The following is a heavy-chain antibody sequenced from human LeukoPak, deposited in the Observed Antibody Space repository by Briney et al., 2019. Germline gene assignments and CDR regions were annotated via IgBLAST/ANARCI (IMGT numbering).Heavy chain of an antibody. Sequence: GRSLRLPCAASGFTFSSYAMHWVRQAPGKGLEGVAVISYDGSNKYYADPVKGRFTISRDNSKNTLYLQMNSLRAEDTAVYYCARGGDYYYDSSGYYSPVDYWGQGTLVTVSS. CDR3: ARGGDYYYDSSGYYSPVDY. CDR2: ISYDGSNK. V-gene: IGHV3-30*04. CDR1: GFTFSSYA. J-gene: IGHJ4*02. D-gene: IGHD3-22*01.